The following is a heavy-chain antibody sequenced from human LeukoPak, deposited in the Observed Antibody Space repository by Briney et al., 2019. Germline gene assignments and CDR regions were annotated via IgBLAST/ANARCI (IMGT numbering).Heavy chain of an antibody. D-gene: IGHD3-10*01. CDR1: GFTFSSYW. CDR2: INSDGSST. V-gene: IGHV3-74*01. Sequence: GGSLRLSCAASGFTFSSYWMHWVRQAPGKGLVWVSRINSDGSSTSYADSVKGRFTISRDNAKNTLSLQMNSLRAEDTAVYYCARDRRATFGELYNLWGQGTLVTVSS. J-gene: IGHJ4*02. CDR3: ARDRRATFGELYNL.